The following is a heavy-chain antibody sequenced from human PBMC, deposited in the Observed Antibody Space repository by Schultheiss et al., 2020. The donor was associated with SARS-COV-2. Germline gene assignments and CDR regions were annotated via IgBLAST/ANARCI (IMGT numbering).Heavy chain of an antibody. D-gene: IGHD1-1*01. CDR3: ARDGIVTPPGYYGMDV. V-gene: IGHV1-3*01. CDR1: GGTFSSYA. J-gene: IGHJ6*02. CDR2: SNAGNGNT. Sequence: ASVKVSCKASGGTFSSYAMHWVRQAPGQRLEWMGWSNAGNGNTKYSQKFQGRVTITRDTSASTAYMELSRLRSDDTAVYYCARDGIVTPPGYYGMDVWGQGTTVTVSS.